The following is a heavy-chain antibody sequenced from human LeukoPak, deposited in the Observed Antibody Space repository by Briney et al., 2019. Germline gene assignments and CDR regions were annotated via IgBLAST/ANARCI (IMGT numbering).Heavy chain of an antibody. J-gene: IGHJ4*02. CDR2: ISYDGSNE. CDR3: ARDSLYCSSTSCPIDY. V-gene: IGHV3-30*04. D-gene: IGHD2-2*01. CDR1: GFTFRSHA. Sequence: GGSLRLSCAASGFTFRSHAMHWVRQAPGKGLEWVAVISYDGSNEYYADSVKGRFTISRDNSKNTLYLQMNSLRAEDTAVYYCARDSLYCSSTSCPIDYWGQGTLVTVSS.